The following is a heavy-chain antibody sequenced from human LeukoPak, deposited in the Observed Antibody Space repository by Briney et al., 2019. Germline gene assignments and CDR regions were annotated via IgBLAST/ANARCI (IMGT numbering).Heavy chain of an antibody. D-gene: IGHD5-18*01. V-gene: IGHV3-53*01. CDR1: GFTVSSNY. CDR3: ARGHGTAMVGGQRETNWFDP. Sequence: GGSLRLSCAASGFTVSSNYMSWVRQAPGKGLEWVSVIYSGGSTYYTDSVKGRFTISRDNSKNTLYLQMNSLRAEDTAVYYCARGHGTAMVGGQRETNWFDPWGQGTLVTVSS. J-gene: IGHJ5*02. CDR2: IYSGGST.